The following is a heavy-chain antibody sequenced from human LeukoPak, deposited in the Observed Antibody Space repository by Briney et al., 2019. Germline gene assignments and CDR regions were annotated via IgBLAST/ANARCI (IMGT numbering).Heavy chain of an antibody. CDR1: GFTLSSYA. D-gene: IGHD3-10*02. J-gene: IGHJ6*04. V-gene: IGHV3-23*01. Sequence: PGGSLRLSCAASGFTLSSYAMSWVRQAPGKGLEWVSASDSGNTYHADSVKGRFTISRDNAKNSLYLQMNSLRAEDTAVYYCAELGITMIGGVWGKGTTVTISS. CDR2: SDSGNT. CDR3: AELGITMIGGV.